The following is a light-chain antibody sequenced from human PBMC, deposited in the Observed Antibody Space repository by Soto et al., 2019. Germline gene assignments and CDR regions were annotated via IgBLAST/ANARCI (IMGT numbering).Light chain of an antibody. V-gene: IGLV1-44*01. CDR1: SSNIGSNT. J-gene: IGLJ2*01. Sequence: QSALTQPPSASGTPGQRVTISCSGSSSNIGSNTVNWYQQLPGTAPKLLIYSNNQRPSGVPDRFSGSKSGTSASLAISGLQSEDEADYYCAAWDDSLNALSFGGGTKLTVL. CDR2: SNN. CDR3: AAWDDSLNALS.